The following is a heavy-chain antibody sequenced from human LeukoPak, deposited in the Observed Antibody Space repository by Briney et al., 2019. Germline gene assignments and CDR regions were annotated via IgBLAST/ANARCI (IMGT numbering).Heavy chain of an antibody. D-gene: IGHD3-22*01. CDR1: GFTFSGYS. V-gene: IGHV3-21*01. CDR2: ISSSSSYI. J-gene: IGHJ4*02. Sequence: GGSLRLSCAASGFTFSGYSMNWVRQAPGKGLEWVSSISSSSSYIYYADSAKGRFTISRDNAKNSLYLQMNSLRAEDTAVYYCARDVNYYDSSGYYPINYFDYWGQGTLVTVSS. CDR3: ARDVNYYDSSGYYPINYFDY.